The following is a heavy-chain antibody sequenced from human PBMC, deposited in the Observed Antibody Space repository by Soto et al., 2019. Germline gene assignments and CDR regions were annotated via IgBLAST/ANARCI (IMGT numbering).Heavy chain of an antibody. CDR3: AKDFDDYSNYGPLDF. CDR1: GFTFSSYG. V-gene: IGHV3-30*18. J-gene: IGHJ4*02. D-gene: IGHD4-4*01. CDR2: ISYDGSNK. Sequence: QPGGSLRLSCAASGFTFSSYGMHWVRQAPGKGLEWVAVISYDGSNKYYADSVKGRFTISRDNSKNTLYLQMNSLRAEDTAVYYCAKDFDDYSNYGPLDFWGQGTLVTVSS.